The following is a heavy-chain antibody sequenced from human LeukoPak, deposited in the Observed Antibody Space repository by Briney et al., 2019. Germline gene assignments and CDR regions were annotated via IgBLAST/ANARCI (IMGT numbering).Heavy chain of an antibody. CDR2: IKQDGSEK. D-gene: IGHD6-13*01. J-gene: IGHJ6*03. CDR3: ARRNIAPAGDYQYHYMDV. Sequence: GGSLRISCVVSGFRFSNHWMSWVRQAPGKGLEWVASIKQDGSEKLYVDSVKGRFTISRDNAKNSLYLHMNSLRAEDTAVYYCARRNIAPAGDYQYHYMDVWGKGSTVTVSS. V-gene: IGHV3-7*01. CDR1: GFRFSNHW.